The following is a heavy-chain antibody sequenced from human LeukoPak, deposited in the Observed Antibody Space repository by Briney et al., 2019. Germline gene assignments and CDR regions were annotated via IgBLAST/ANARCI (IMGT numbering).Heavy chain of an antibody. V-gene: IGHV4-61*02. CDR2: IYTSGST. J-gene: IGHJ4*02. CDR1: GGSISSGGYY. Sequence: SQTLSLTCAVSGGSISSGGYYWSWIRQPAGKGLEWIGRIYTSGSTNYNPSLKSRVTMSVDTSKNQFSLKLSSVTAADTAVYYCARDVTSPYWGQGTLVTVSS. CDR3: ARDVTSPY.